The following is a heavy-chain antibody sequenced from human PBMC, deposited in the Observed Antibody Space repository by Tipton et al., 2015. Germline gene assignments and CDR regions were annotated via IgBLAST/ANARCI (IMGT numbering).Heavy chain of an antibody. CDR2: INPSGGST. V-gene: IGHV1-46*01. CDR3: ARRAGHFLTGYIMDV. J-gene: IGHJ6*02. Sequence: QSGAEVKKPGASVKVSCKASGYTFTSYYIHWVRQAPGKGPEWMGIINPSGGSTNYAQNLQGRVTMTRDTSTSTVYMELSSLRSEDTAVYYCARRAGHFLTGYIMDVWGQGTTVTVSS. CDR1: GYTFTSYY. D-gene: IGHD3/OR15-3a*01.